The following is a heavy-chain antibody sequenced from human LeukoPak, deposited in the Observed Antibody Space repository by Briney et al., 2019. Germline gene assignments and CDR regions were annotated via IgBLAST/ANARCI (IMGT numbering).Heavy chain of an antibody. CDR2: IYHSGST. V-gene: IGHV4-4*02. CDR1: GDSISGSNW. Sequence: SGTLSLTCDVSGDSISGSNWWNWVRQPPGKGLEWIGGIYHSGSTNYNPSLKSRVTISVDTSKNQFSLKLSSVTAADTAVYYCARGGGYSSSWSFWGQGTLVTVSS. CDR3: ARGGGYSSSWSF. J-gene: IGHJ4*02. D-gene: IGHD6-13*01.